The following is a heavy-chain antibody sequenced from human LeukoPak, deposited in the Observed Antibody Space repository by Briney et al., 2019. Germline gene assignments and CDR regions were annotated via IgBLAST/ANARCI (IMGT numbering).Heavy chain of an antibody. V-gene: IGHV4-59*01. CDR2: IYYTGST. CDR1: GGSISSYY. CDR3: ARVVYSGYDFRGAMDV. D-gene: IGHD5-12*01. Sequence: SETLSLTCTVSGGSISSYYWSWIRQPPGKGLEWIGYIYYTGSTNHNPSLKSRVTISVDTSKKQFSLKLSSVTAADTAVYYCARVVYSGYDFRGAMDVWGKGTTVTVSS. J-gene: IGHJ6*03.